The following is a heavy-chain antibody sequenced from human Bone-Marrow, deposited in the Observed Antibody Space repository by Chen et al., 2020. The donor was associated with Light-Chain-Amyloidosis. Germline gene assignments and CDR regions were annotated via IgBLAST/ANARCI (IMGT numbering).Heavy chain of an antibody. CDR3: TSYYGSGSYLYYSDF. CDR2: IRTEAYGVTT. J-gene: IGHJ4*02. Sequence: EVQLVESGGGLVKPGRSLRVPCTTSGFFFGDYAMSWFRQAPGKGLAWVDFIRTEAYGVTTEYAASMKGRITISRDDSKCIAYLHMTSLKTEDTAVYCCTSYYGSGSYLYYSDFWGQGTLVTVSS. V-gene: IGHV3-49*05. CDR1: GFFFGDYA. D-gene: IGHD3-10*01.